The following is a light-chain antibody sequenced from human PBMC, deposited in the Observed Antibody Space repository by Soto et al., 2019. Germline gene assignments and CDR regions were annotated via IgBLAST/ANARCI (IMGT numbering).Light chain of an antibody. Sequence: EIVLTQSPGTLSSSPGERATLSCRASQSVSSSYLAWYQQKPGQAPRLLIYGASSRATGIPDRFRGSGSGTDFTITISILEPEDFAVYYFQQYGSSPITVGQGTRLEIK. CDR2: GAS. CDR3: QQYGSSPIT. J-gene: IGKJ5*01. V-gene: IGKV3-20*01. CDR1: QSVSSSY.